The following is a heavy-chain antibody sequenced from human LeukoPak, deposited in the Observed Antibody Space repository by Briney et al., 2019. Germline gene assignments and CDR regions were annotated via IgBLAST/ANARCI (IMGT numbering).Heavy chain of an antibody. CDR2: INHSGST. J-gene: IGHJ4*02. Sequence: SETLSLTCAVYGGSFSGYYWSWIRQPPGKGLEWIGEINHSGSTNYNPSLKSRVTISVDTSKNQFSLKLSSVTAADTAVYYCARGYSYGFDYWGQGTLVTVSS. CDR3: ARGYSYGFDY. V-gene: IGHV4-34*01. D-gene: IGHD5-18*01. CDR1: GGSFSGYY.